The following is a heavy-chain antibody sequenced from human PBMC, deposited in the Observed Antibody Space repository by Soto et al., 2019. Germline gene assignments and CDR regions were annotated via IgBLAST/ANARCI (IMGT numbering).Heavy chain of an antibody. CDR1: GYTFTRYG. D-gene: IGHD3-16*01. Sequence: QVQRVQSGAEVKNPGASVKVSCTASGYTFTRYGIGWARQAPGQGLEWMGWINTYNGNTNYAQNVQGRVTLTTDTSTSTAYMELRSLRSNDTAIYYCAMVDVYVTPSPQDVW. J-gene: IGHJ6*01. V-gene: IGHV1-18*01. CDR3: AMVDVYVTPSPQDV. CDR2: INTYNGNT.